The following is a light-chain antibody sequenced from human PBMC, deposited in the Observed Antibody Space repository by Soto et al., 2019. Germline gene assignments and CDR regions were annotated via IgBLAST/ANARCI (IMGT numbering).Light chain of an antibody. V-gene: IGKV1-39*01. Sequence: DIQMTQSPSSLSASVGDRVTITCRASQSISWYLNWYQQKPGKAPKLLIYTASSLQSGVPSRFSGSGSGTHFTLTITSLQPEDFATYYCQQSFSTLWTFGQGTKVEIK. CDR2: TAS. J-gene: IGKJ1*01. CDR3: QQSFSTLWT. CDR1: QSISWY.